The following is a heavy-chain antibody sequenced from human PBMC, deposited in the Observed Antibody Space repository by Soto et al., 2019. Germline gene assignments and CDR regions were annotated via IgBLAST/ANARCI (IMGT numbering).Heavy chain of an antibody. V-gene: IGHV5-51*01. CDR1: GFTFTSYW. CDR2: IYPGDSDT. J-gene: IGHJ4*02. CDR3: AKHEGYCSTTTCSNFDY. Sequence: GESLKISCNGSGFTFTSYWIACVRQMPGKGLEWMGIIYPGDSDTSYSPSFKGQVTISADKSINTAYLHWSSLKASDTAIYYCAKHEGYCSTTTCSNFDYWGQGTLVTVSS. D-gene: IGHD2-2*01.